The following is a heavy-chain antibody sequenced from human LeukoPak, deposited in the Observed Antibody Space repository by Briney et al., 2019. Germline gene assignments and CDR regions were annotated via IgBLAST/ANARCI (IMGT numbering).Heavy chain of an antibody. V-gene: IGHV5-10-1*01. Sequence: HGESLKISCKGYGYIFTSYWIIWVRQLPGKGVEWRGRIDPSDSYTNYSPSLQGHVTISADKSISAAYLQWSNLKASDTAMYYCARARGDHYSFDYWGQGTLVTVSS. CDR2: IDPSDSYT. CDR3: ARARGDHYSFDY. CDR1: GYIFTSYW. D-gene: IGHD3-10*01. J-gene: IGHJ4*02.